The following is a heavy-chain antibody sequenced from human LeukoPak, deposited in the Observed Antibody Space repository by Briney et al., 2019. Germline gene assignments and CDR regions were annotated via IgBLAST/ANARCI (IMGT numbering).Heavy chain of an antibody. Sequence: GASVKVSCKASGGTFSSYAISWVRQAPGQGLEWMGRIIPIFGTANYAQKFQGRVTITTGESTSTAYMELSSLRSEDTAVYYCARGAMVTDYYYYMDVWGKGTTVTVSS. J-gene: IGHJ6*03. V-gene: IGHV1-69*05. D-gene: IGHD5-18*01. CDR1: GGTFSSYA. CDR2: IIPIFGTA. CDR3: ARGAMVTDYYYYMDV.